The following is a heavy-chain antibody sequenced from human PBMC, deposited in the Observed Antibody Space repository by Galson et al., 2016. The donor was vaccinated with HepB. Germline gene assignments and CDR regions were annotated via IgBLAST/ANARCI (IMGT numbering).Heavy chain of an antibody. Sequence: SVKVSCKASGGTFGTYAISWVRQAPGQGLEWMGGIIPLFGTTHYSQNFQGRVTFTADESTSAAYMKLSSLRSEDTAVYYCAIEREGDAGLSYYGMDVWGQGTTVTVSS. CDR2: IIPLFGTT. CDR3: AIEREGDAGLSYYGMDV. D-gene: IGHD5-24*01. J-gene: IGHJ6*02. V-gene: IGHV1-69*13. CDR1: GGTFGTYA.